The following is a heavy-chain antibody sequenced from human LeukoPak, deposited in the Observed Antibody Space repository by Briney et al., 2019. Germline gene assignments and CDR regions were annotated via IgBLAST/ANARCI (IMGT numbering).Heavy chain of an antibody. CDR2: ISSSGSTI. CDR1: GFTFSSYE. CDR3: ARTLRDSSGWNNYYYYYMDV. Sequence: GGSQRLSCAASGFTFSSYEMNWVRQAPGKGLEWVSYISSSGSTIYYADSVKGRFTISRDNAKNSLYLQMNSLRAEDTAVYYCARTLRDSSGWNNYYYYYMDVWGKGTTVTVSS. D-gene: IGHD6-19*01. V-gene: IGHV3-48*03. J-gene: IGHJ6*03.